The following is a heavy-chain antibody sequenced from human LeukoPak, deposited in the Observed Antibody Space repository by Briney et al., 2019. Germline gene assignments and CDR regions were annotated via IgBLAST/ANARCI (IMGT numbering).Heavy chain of an antibody. CDR1: GGTFSSYA. CDR2: IIPIFGTA. V-gene: IGHV1-69*05. CDR3: ARRYYDSSGYYYFDY. D-gene: IGHD3-22*01. Sequence: SVKVSCKASGGTFSSYAISWVRQAPGQGLEWMGGIIPIFGTANYAQKFQGRVTITTDESTSTAYMELSSLRPEDTAVYYCARRYYDSSGYYYFDYWGQGTLVTVSS. J-gene: IGHJ4*02.